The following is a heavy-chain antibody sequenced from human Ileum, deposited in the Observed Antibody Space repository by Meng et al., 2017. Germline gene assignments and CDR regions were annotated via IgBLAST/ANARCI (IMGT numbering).Heavy chain of an antibody. Sequence: QVQLRESGPALVKPSETLSLTCAASGDSITNHNWWAWVRQPPGKGLEWIGEIPQRGSSAYNPSLKSRVSMSIGQSKNQFPLKLTSVTAADTAVYHCLRGSGGSVWGQGTLVTVSS. CDR3: LRGSGGSV. CDR2: IPQRGSS. D-gene: IGHD3-10*01. J-gene: IGHJ1*01. CDR1: GDSITNHNW. V-gene: IGHV4-4*02.